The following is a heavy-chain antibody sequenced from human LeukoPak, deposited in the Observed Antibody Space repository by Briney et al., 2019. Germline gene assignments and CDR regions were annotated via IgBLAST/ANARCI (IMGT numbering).Heavy chain of an antibody. CDR3: ARVGDHFHWNLDL. CDR1: GLTVSSNY. V-gene: IGHV3-53*01. J-gene: IGHJ2*01. Sequence: GGSLRLSCAASGLTVSSNYMSWVRQAPGKGLEWVSIIYSGGTTYYADSVKGRFTISRDTSKNTLSLQMNSLRAEDTAVYFCARVGDHFHWNLDLWGRGTLVTVSS. CDR2: IYSGGTT. D-gene: IGHD3-3*02.